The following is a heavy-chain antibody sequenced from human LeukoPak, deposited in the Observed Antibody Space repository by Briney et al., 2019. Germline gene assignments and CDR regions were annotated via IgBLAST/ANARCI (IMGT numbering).Heavy chain of an antibody. J-gene: IGHJ4*02. CDR1: GFTFSSYA. CDR2: ISGGGGT. D-gene: IGHD5-18*01. V-gene: IGHV3-23*01. CDR3: AKDRVGTAMVVGDFDY. Sequence: GGSLRLSCAASGFTFSSYAMSWVRQAPGKGLEWVSGISGGGGTYYADSVKGRFTISRDNSKNTLYLQMNSLRVEDTAVYYCAKDRVGTAMVVGDFDYWGQGTLVTVSS.